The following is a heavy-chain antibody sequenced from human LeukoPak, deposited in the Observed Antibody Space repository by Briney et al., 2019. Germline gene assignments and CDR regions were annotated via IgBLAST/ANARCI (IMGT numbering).Heavy chain of an antibody. D-gene: IGHD2-2*01. CDR1: GFTFSSYW. CDR3: ARDGPTECSSTSCYSRKGFDY. J-gene: IGHJ4*02. V-gene: IGHV3-7*03. Sequence: GGSLRLSCAASGFTFSSYWMSWVRQAPGKGLEWVANIKQDGSEKYYVDSVKGRFTISRDNAKNSLYLQMSSLRAEDTAVYYCARDGPTECSSTSCYSRKGFDYWGQGTLVTVSS. CDR2: IKQDGSEK.